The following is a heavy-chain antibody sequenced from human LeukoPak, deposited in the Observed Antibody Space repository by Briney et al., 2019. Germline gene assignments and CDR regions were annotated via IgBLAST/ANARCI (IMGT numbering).Heavy chain of an antibody. Sequence: ASVKVSCKASGYTFTSYDINWVRQVTGQGLEWMGWMNPKSGNTGYAQKFQDRVTITRNTSISTAYMELSSLRYEDTAVYYCARRAVDNSYYYYMDVWGKGTTVTVSS. V-gene: IGHV1-8*03. CDR3: ARRAVDNSYYYYMDV. CDR1: GYTFTSYD. CDR2: MNPKSGNT. J-gene: IGHJ6*03. D-gene: IGHD6-19*01.